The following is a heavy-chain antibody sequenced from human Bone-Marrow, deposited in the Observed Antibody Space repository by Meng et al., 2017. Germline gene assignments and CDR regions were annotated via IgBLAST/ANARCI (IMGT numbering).Heavy chain of an antibody. CDR2: INPNSGGT. J-gene: IGHJ4*02. CDR1: GYTFTGYY. Sequence: ASVKVSCKASGYTFTGYYMHWVRQAPGQGLEWMGWINPNSGGTNYAQKFQGRVTMTRDTSISTAYMELSRLRSDDTAVYYCAREVTLLYYDSSGYYYWGQGTLVTVSS. CDR3: AREVTLLYYDSSGYYY. D-gene: IGHD3-22*01. V-gene: IGHV1-2*02.